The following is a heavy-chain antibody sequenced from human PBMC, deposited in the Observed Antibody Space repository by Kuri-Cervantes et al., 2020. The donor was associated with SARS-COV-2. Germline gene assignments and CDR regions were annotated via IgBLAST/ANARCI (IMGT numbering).Heavy chain of an antibody. CDR2: IRSKAYGGTT. V-gene: IGHV3-49*03. CDR1: GFIFSDYY. J-gene: IGHJ4*02. CDR3: TRDDFWSAYYFDY. D-gene: IGHD3-3*01. Sequence: GGSLRLSCTASGFIFSDYYMTWIRQAPGKGLEWVGFIRSKAYGGTTEYAASVKCRFTISRDDSKSIAYLQMNSLKTEDTAVYYCTRDDFWSAYYFDYWGQGTLVTVSS.